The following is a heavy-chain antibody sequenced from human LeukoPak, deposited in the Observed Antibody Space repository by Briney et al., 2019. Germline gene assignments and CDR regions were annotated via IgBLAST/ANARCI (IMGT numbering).Heavy chain of an antibody. J-gene: IGHJ4*02. V-gene: IGHV3-66*02. Sequence: GGSLRLSCAASGFTVSSNYMSWVRQAPGKGLEGVSVIYSGGSTYYADSVKGRFTISRDNSKNTLYLQMNSLRAEDTAVYYCARDLEYCSSPWGAPFDYWGQGTLVTVSS. CDR1: GFTVSSNY. CDR2: IYSGGST. CDR3: ARDLEYCSSPWGAPFDY. D-gene: IGHD6-6*01.